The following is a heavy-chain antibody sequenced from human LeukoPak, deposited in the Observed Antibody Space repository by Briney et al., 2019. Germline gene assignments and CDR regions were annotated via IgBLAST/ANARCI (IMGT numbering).Heavy chain of an antibody. CDR1: GYTFTSYD. D-gene: IGHD6-13*01. CDR3: ARGYGSSWYLSDGDAFDI. Sequence: GASVKVSCKASGYTFTSYDINWVRQATGQGLEWMGWMNPNSGNTGYAQKFQGRVTITRNTSISTAYMELSSLRSEGTAVYYCARGYGSSWYLSDGDAFDIWGQGTMVTVSS. CDR2: MNPNSGNT. V-gene: IGHV1-8*03. J-gene: IGHJ3*02.